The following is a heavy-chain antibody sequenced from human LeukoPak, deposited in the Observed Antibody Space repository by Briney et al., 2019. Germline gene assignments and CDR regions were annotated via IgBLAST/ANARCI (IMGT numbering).Heavy chain of an antibody. Sequence: SETLSLTCTVSGGSISSGGYYWSWIRQPPGKGLEWIGEINHSGSTNYNPSLKSRVTISVDTSKNQFSLKLSSVTAADTAVYYCARRLRWPRPNYYFDYWGQGTLVTVSS. J-gene: IGHJ4*02. V-gene: IGHV4-39*07. D-gene: IGHD4-17*01. CDR3: ARRLRWPRPNYYFDY. CDR2: INHSGST. CDR1: GGSISSGGYY.